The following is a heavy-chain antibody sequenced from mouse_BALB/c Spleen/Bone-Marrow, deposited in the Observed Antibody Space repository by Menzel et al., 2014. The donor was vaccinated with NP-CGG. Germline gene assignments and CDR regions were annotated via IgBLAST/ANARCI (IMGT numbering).Heavy chain of an antibody. V-gene: IGHV2-9*02. Sequence: VQLVESGPGLVAPSQSLSITCTVSGFSLTSYGVHWVRQPPGKGLEWLGVIWAGGNTIYNSALMSRLSINKDNSKSHVFLKMNSLQTDDTAMYSCASSYYGTSQFAYWGQGTLVTVSA. CDR3: ASSYYGTSQFAY. D-gene: IGHD1-1*01. CDR2: IWAGGNT. J-gene: IGHJ3*01. CDR1: GFSLTSYG.